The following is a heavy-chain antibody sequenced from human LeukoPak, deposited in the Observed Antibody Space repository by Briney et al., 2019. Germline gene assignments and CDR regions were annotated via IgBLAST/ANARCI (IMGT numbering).Heavy chain of an antibody. D-gene: IGHD1-26*01. V-gene: IGHV3-7*01. J-gene: IGHJ6*01. CDR3: MAERSSSWEGC. CDR1: VFTFSRHL. Sequence: VGALRLSCADSVFTFSRHLMDGVRQAPWKGREWGANIKEDGSGKNYVDSVKGRVTISIDKSKNPPYLPMNSLRAEDTAVYFFMAERSSSWEGCWG. CDR2: IKEDGSGK.